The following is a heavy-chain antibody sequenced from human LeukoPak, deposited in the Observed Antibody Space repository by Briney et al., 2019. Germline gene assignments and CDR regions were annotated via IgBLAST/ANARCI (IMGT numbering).Heavy chain of an antibody. D-gene: IGHD6-19*01. J-gene: IGHJ4*02. CDR2: IIPIFGTA. CDR1: GGTFSSYA. CDR3: ARGTTVAARKQIDY. Sequence: SVKVSCKASGGTFSSYAISWVRQAPGQGLEWMGGIIPIFGTANYAQKFQGRVTMTRDTSTSTVYMELSSLRSEDTAVYYCARGTTVAARKQIDYWGQGTLVTVSS. V-gene: IGHV1-69*05.